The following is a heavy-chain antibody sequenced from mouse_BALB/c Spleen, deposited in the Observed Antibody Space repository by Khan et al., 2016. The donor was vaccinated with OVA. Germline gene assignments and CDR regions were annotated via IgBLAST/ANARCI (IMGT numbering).Heavy chain of an antibody. J-gene: IGHJ3*01. V-gene: IGHV1-9*01. CDR3: AMGGYGVFAY. CDR1: GYTFSSYW. D-gene: IGHD2-2*01. CDR2: IFPGSGST. Sequence: QVQLQQSGAELMKPGASVKISCKATGYTFSSYWIEWLKQRPGHGLEWIGDIFPGSGSTNYNEKFKGKATFTADTSSNTAYLQVSSLTCEDFAVYYCAMGGYGVFAYWCQGTLVTVSA.